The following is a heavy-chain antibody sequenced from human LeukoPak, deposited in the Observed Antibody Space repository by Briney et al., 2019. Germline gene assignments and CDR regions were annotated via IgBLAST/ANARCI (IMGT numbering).Heavy chain of an antibody. CDR2: INQSGST. Sequence: SETLSLTCAVYGGSFSGYYWSWIRQPPGKGLEWIGEINQSGSTNYNPSLKSRVTISVDTSKNQFSLKLSSVTAADTAVYYCARGSPRRYNWNLESDHWGQGTLVTVSS. J-gene: IGHJ4*02. CDR3: ARGSPRRYNWNLESDH. D-gene: IGHD1-7*01. V-gene: IGHV4-34*01. CDR1: GGSFSGYY.